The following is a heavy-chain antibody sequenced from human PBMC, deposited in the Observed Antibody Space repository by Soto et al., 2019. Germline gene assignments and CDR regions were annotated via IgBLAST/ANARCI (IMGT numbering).Heavy chain of an antibody. D-gene: IGHD3-3*01. CDR2: ISYDGSNK. J-gene: IGHJ3*02. V-gene: IGHV3-30-3*01. CDR1: GFRFTTYD. CDR3: ARDQYYDFWSGYYTGAFDI. Sequence: SFVGSGFRFTTYDSNCVRQAPGKGLVWVATISYDGSNKYYADSVKGRFTISRDNSKNTLYLQMNSLRAEDTAVYYCARDQYYDFWSGYYTGAFDIWGQGTMVTVSS.